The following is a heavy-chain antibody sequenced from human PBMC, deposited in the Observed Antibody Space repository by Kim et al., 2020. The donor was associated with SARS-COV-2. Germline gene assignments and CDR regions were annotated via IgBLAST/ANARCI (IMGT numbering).Heavy chain of an antibody. CDR2: ISRSGGST. D-gene: IGHD1-26*01. V-gene: IGHV3-23*01. Sequence: GGSLRLSCAASGFTFSSYAMGWVRQAPGKGLEWVSGISRSGGSTFYADSVKGRFTISRDNSKNTLYLQMHSLRAENTAVYYCAKGGGNYSDWGQGTLVTVSS. CDR3: AKGGGNYSD. J-gene: IGHJ4*02. CDR1: GFTFSSYA.